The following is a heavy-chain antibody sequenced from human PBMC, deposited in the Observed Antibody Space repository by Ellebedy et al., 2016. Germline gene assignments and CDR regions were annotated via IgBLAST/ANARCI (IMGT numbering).Heavy chain of an antibody. CDR3: ARWLQLQYYFDY. D-gene: IGHD5-24*01. Sequence: SETLSLXXAVYGGSFSGYYWSWIRQPPGKGLEWIGEINHSGSTNYNPSLKSRVTISVDTSKNQFSLKLSSVTAADTAVYYCARWLQLQYYFDYWGQGTLVTVSS. CDR1: GGSFSGYY. J-gene: IGHJ4*02. V-gene: IGHV4-34*01. CDR2: INHSGST.